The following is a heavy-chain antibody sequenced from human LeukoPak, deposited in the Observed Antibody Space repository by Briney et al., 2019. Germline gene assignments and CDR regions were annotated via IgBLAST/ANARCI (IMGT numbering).Heavy chain of an antibody. J-gene: IGHJ4*02. CDR2: IKQDGSEK. V-gene: IGHV3-7*03. CDR3: AKTLFAQFYFDY. D-gene: IGHD5-24*01. Sequence: GGSLRLSCAASGFTFSSYWMSWVRQAPGKGLEWVANIKQDGSEKYYVDSVKGRFTISRDNSKNTLYLQMNSLRAEDTAVYYCAKTLFAQFYFDYWGQGTLVTVSS. CDR1: GFTFSSYW.